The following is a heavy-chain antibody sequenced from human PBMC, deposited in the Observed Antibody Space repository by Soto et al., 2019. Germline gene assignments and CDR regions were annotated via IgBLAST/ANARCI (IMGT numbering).Heavy chain of an antibody. Sequence: SGGSLRLSCAASGFTFSSYAMHWVRQAPGKGLEWVAVISYDGSNKYYADSVKGRFTISRDNSKNTLYLQMNSLRAEDTAVYYCARDDSNYDWIGVAGYYGMDVWGQGTTVTVSS. CDR2: ISYDGSNK. V-gene: IGHV3-30-3*01. CDR1: GFTFSSYA. CDR3: ARDDSNYDWIGVAGYYGMDV. J-gene: IGHJ6*02. D-gene: IGHD4-4*01.